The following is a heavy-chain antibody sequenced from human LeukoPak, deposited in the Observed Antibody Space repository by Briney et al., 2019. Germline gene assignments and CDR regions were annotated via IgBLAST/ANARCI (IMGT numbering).Heavy chain of an antibody. CDR3: TRDIRSHYFDY. CDR1: RFTFSHYG. J-gene: IGHJ4*02. CDR2: IFYDGSKQ. Sequence: GRSLRLSCTASRFTFSHYGMHWVRQAPGKGLEWLAVIFYDGSKQFYADSVKGPITISIDNSKNTLYLEMNSLRAEDTAVYYCTRDIRSHYFDYWGQGTLVTVSS. D-gene: IGHD1-26*01. V-gene: IGHV3-33*01.